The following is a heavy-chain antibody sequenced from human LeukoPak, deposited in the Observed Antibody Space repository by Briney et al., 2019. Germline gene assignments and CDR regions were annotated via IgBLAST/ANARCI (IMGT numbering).Heavy chain of an antibody. Sequence: GGSLRLSCAASGFTFSSYAMSWVRQAPGKGLEWVSAISGSGGSTYYADSVKGRFTISRDNSKNTLYLQTNSLRAEDTAVYYCAKGKIAAAPGYYYGMDVWGQGTTVTVSS. CDR3: AKGKIAAAPGYYYGMDV. D-gene: IGHD6-13*01. CDR2: ISGSGGST. V-gene: IGHV3-23*01. J-gene: IGHJ6*02. CDR1: GFTFSSYA.